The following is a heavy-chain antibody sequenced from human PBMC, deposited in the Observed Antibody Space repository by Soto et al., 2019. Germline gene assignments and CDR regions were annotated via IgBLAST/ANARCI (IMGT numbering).Heavy chain of an antibody. CDR2: VYYSGST. CDR3: ASSPPAMVAPNI. CDR1: GGSVSSYS. V-gene: IGHV4-59*02. Sequence: ETLSLTCTVSGGSVSSYSWTWVRQPPGKGLEWIGYVYYSGSTHYNPSLKSRVTISLDTSKNQFSLKLTSVTAADTAMYFCASSPPAMVAPNIWGQGTLVTVSS. D-gene: IGHD5-18*01. J-gene: IGHJ4*02.